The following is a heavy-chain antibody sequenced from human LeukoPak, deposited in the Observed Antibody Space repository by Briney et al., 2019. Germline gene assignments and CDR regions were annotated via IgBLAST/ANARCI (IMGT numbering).Heavy chain of an antibody. Sequence: SVKVSCKASGGTFSSYAISWVQQAPGQGLEWMGGIIPIFGTANYAQKFQGRVTITADESTSTAYMELSSLRSEDTAVYYCAREACSSTSCYKYFQHWGQGTLVTVSS. CDR1: GGTFSSYA. J-gene: IGHJ1*01. V-gene: IGHV1-69*13. CDR3: AREACSSTSCYKYFQH. CDR2: IIPIFGTA. D-gene: IGHD2-2*02.